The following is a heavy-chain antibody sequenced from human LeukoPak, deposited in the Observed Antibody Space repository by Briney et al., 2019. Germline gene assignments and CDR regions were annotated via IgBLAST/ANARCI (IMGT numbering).Heavy chain of an antibody. J-gene: IGHJ5*02. CDR1: GFTVSSNY. Sequence: GGSLRLSCAASGFTVSSNYMSWVRQAPGKGLEWVSLIYSDGNTYYADSVKGRFTISRDNSKSTLYLQMNSLRAEDTAVYYCARGPEGKVEGANWFDPWGQGTLVTVSS. CDR3: ARGPEGKVEGANWFDP. V-gene: IGHV3-53*01. D-gene: IGHD1-1*01. CDR2: IYSDGNT.